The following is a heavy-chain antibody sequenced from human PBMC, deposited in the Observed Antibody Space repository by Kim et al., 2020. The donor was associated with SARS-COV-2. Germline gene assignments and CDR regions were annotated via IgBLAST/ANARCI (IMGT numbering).Heavy chain of an antibody. D-gene: IGHD3-22*01. V-gene: IGHV4-34*01. CDR3: ARGYGYTMIVVGHFDY. CDR1: GGSFSGYY. Sequence: SETLSLTCAVYGGSFSGYYWSWIRQPPGKGLEWIGEINHSGSTNYNPSLKSRVTISVDTSKNQFSLKLSSVTAADTAVYYCARGYGYTMIVVGHFDYWGQGTLVTVSS. J-gene: IGHJ4*02. CDR2: INHSGST.